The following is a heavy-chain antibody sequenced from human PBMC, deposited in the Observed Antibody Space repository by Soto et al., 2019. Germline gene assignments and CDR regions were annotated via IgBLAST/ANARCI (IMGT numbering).Heavy chain of an antibody. CDR1: GGSISSGDYY. Sequence: SETLSLTCTVSGGSISSGDYYWSWIRQPPGKGLEWIGYIYYSGSTYYNPSLKSRVTISVDTSKNQFSLKLSSVTAADTAVYYCASSPIVVVSYSYYAMDVWGQGTTVTV. J-gene: IGHJ6*02. CDR2: IYYSGST. CDR3: ASSPIVVVSYSYYAMDV. V-gene: IGHV4-30-4*01. D-gene: IGHD2-21*01.